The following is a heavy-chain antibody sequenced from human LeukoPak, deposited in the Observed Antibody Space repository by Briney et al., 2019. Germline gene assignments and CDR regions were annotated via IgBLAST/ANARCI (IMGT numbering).Heavy chain of an antibody. CDR3: ARVGVRITMVRGVIGYYYYGMDV. D-gene: IGHD3-10*01. V-gene: IGHV1-8*01. CDR1: GYTFTSYD. CDR2: MNPNSGNT. Sequence: GASVKVSCKASGYTFTSYDINWVRQATGQGLEWMGWMNPNSGNTGYAQKFQGRVTMTRNTSISTAYMELSSLRSEDTAVYYCARVGVRITMVRGVIGYYYYGMDVWGQGTTVTVSS. J-gene: IGHJ6*02.